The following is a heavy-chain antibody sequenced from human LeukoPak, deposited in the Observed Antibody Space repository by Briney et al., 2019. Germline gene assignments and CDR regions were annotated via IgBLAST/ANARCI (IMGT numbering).Heavy chain of an antibody. D-gene: IGHD6-13*01. CDR1: GYTFTGYY. CDR2: INPNSGGT. CDR3: ARAGQQLVGNYYYYMDV. J-gene: IGHJ6*03. V-gene: IGHV1-2*02. Sequence: GASVKVSCKASGYTFTGYYMHWVRQAPGQGLEWMGWINPNSGGTNYAQKFQGRVTMTRDTSISTAYVELSRLRSDDTAVYYCARAGQQLVGNYYYYMDVWGKGTTVTVSS.